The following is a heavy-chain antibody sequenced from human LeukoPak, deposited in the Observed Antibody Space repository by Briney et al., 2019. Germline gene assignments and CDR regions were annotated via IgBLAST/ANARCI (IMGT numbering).Heavy chain of an antibody. Sequence: PSETLSLTCTVSGGSISSSSYYWGWIRQPPGKGLEWIGSIYYSGSTYYNPSLKSRVTISADKSKNQVSLKLTSVTAADTAVYYCARWSDFWSGYYVRAFNFWGQGTMVTVSS. CDR2: IYYSGST. CDR3: ARWSDFWSGYYVRAFNF. J-gene: IGHJ3*01. V-gene: IGHV4-39*07. CDR1: GGSISSSSYY. D-gene: IGHD3-3*01.